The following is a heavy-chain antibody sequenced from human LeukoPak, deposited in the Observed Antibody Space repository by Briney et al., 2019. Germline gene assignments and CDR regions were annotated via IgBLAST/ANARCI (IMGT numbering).Heavy chain of an antibody. CDR3: AREVRGVINWALDY. CDR2: ISGYNGNT. J-gene: IGHJ4*02. D-gene: IGHD3-10*01. Sequence: ASVKVSCKASGYTFTNYGLSWVRQAPGQGLEWMGWISGYNGNTKYVQKLQGRVTMTRDTSTTTAYMELRSLRSDDTAVYYCAREVRGVINWALDYWGQGTLVTVSS. CDR1: GYTFTNYG. V-gene: IGHV1-18*01.